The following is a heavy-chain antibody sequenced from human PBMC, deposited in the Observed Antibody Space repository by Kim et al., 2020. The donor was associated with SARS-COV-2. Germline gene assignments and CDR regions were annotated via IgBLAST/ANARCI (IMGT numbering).Heavy chain of an antibody. CDR3: AKDRSGVAGTPRFDP. J-gene: IGHJ5*02. CDR1: GFTFSSFA. D-gene: IGHD2-15*01. Sequence: GGSLRLSCAASGFTFSSFAMSWVRQAPGQGLEWVSSISSSAGSTHYADSVKGRFTISRDNSKSRLFLQMNSLRAEDTAVYYCAKDRSGVAGTPRFDPSGQGTLFTVSS. V-gene: IGHV3-23*01. CDR2: ISSSAGST.